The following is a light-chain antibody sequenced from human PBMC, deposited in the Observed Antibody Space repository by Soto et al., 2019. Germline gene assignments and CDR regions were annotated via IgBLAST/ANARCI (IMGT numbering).Light chain of an antibody. Sequence: DIQMTQSPSSLSTSVGDGVTITCQASQDINNSLNWYQHKAGRAPNLLIYDVSNLEAGVPSRFSGGGSGTDFTLTINTLQPEDTATYYCQQYDHLRNTFGQGTKLEIK. CDR3: QQYDHLRNT. CDR2: DVS. J-gene: IGKJ2*01. CDR1: QDINNS. V-gene: IGKV1-33*01.